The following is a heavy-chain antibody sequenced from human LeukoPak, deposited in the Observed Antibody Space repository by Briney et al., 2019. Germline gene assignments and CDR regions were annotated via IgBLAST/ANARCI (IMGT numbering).Heavy chain of an antibody. CDR3: ARDSGLLWFGELHY. CDR1: GFTFSSYS. CDR2: ISSSSSYI. V-gene: IGHV3-21*01. Sequence: GGSLRLPCAASGFTFSSYSMNWVRQAPGKGLEWVSSISSSSSYIYYADSVKGRFTISRDNAKNSLYLQMNSLRAEDTAVYYCARDSGLLWFGELHYWGQGTLVTVSS. J-gene: IGHJ4*02. D-gene: IGHD3-10*01.